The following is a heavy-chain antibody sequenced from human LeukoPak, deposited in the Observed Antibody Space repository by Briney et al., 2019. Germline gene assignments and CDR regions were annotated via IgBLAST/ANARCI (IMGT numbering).Heavy chain of an antibody. V-gene: IGHV1-46*01. CDR1: VYTFTSYC. D-gene: IGHD3-3*01. CDR2: INPSGGST. CDR3: ARAVGDFWSGYTGVYYGMDV. J-gene: IGHJ6*02. Sequence: SVKVSCKASVYTFTSYCMHWVRQAPGQGLEWMGIINPSGGSTSYAQKFQGRVTMTRDTSTSTVYMELSSLRSEDTAVYYCARAVGDFWSGYTGVYYGMDVWGQGTTVTVSS.